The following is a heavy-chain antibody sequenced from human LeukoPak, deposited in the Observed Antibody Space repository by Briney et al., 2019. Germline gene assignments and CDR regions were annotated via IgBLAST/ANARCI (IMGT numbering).Heavy chain of an antibody. D-gene: IGHD3-3*01. V-gene: IGHV3-49*04. CDR2: IRSKAYGGTT. CDR1: GFTFGDYA. CDR3: TREAYYDFWSGYPAFDY. J-gene: IGHJ4*02. Sequence: GGSLRLSCTASGFTFGDYAMSWVRQAPGKGLEWVGFIRSKAYGGTTEYAASVKGRFTISGDDSKSIAYLQMNSLKTEDTAVYYCTREAYYDFWSGYPAFDYWGQGTLVTVSS.